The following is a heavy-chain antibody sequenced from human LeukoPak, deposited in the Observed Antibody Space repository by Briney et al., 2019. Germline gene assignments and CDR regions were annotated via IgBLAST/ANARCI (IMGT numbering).Heavy chain of an antibody. CDR2: IYTSGST. D-gene: IGHD7-27*01. Sequence: SETLSLTCTVSGCTISSYYWSWIRQPAGKGLEWIGRIYTSGSTNDNPSLKSRVTISVDTSKNQFSLKLRSVTAADTAVYYCARGYNWGSPTRNFYYLDVWGKGTTVTVSS. CDR3: ARGYNWGSPTRNFYYLDV. J-gene: IGHJ6*03. V-gene: IGHV4-4*07. CDR1: GCTISSYY.